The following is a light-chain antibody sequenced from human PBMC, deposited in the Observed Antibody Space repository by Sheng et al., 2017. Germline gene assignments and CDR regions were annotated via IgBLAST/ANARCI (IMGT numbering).Light chain of an antibody. J-gene: IGKJ1*01. Sequence: GDRVTITCRASQSVSIWLAWYQQKPGKAPKLLISKASNLETGVPSRFSGSGSGTEFSLTIASLQPDDFAIYYCQQYNTYRTFGQGTQVEIK. V-gene: IGKV1-5*03. CDR1: QSVSIW. CDR2: KAS. CDR3: QQYNTYRT.